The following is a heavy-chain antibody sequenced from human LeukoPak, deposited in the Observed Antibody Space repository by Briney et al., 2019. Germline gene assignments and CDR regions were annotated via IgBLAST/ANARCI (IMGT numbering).Heavy chain of an antibody. V-gene: IGHV3-15*01. J-gene: IGHJ4*02. D-gene: IGHD4-17*01. CDR2: IKSETGGGTT. Sequence: PGGSLRLSCAASGFPFTNTWMTWVRQAPGKGLEWVGRIKSETGGGTTDYPAPVKGRFSISRDDSKNTLYPQMNGLKTEDTAVYYCATVTWTTVIEYWGQGTLVTVST. CDR1: GFPFTNTW. CDR3: ATVTWTTVIEY.